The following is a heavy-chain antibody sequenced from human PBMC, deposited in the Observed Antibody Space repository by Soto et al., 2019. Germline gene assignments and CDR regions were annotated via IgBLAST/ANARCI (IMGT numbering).Heavy chain of an antibody. V-gene: IGHV1-69*13. D-gene: IGHD6-13*01. CDR3: ARGGLAAAGRHYYYGMDV. CDR2: IIPIFGTA. J-gene: IGHJ6*02. CDR1: GGTFRSYA. Sequence: SVKVSCKASGGTFRSYAISWLRQAPGQGLEWMGGIIPIFGTANYAQKFQGRVTITADESTSTAYMELSSLRSEDTAVYYCARGGLAAAGRHYYYGMDVWGQGTTVTFSS.